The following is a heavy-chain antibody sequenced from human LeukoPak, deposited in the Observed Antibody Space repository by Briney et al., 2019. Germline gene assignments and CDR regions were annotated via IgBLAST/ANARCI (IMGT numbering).Heavy chain of an antibody. CDR3: ARDPLPVDTAMVRPDYYYYYMDV. J-gene: IGHJ6*03. CDR2: IIPIFGTA. D-gene: IGHD5-18*01. CDR1: GYTFTGYY. V-gene: IGHV1-69*13. Sequence: SVKVSCKASGYTFTGYYMHWVRQAPGQGLEWMGGIIPIFGTANYAQKFQGRVTITADESTSTAYMELSSLKSEDTAVYYCARDPLPVDTAMVRPDYYYYYMDVWGKGTTVTISS.